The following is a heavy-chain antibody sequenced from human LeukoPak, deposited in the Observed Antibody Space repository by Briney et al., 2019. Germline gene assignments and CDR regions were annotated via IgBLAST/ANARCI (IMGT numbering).Heavy chain of an antibody. J-gene: IGHJ4*02. Sequence: GGSLRLSCAASGFTFSDYYMSWIRQAPGKGLEWVSHISSSGSTIYYADSVKGRFTISRDNAKNSLYLQMNSLRAEDTAVYYCARVVVVPAAIPSYWGQGTLVTVSS. CDR3: ARVVVVPAAIPSY. V-gene: IGHV3-11*04. D-gene: IGHD2-2*02. CDR1: GFTFSDYY. CDR2: ISSSGSTI.